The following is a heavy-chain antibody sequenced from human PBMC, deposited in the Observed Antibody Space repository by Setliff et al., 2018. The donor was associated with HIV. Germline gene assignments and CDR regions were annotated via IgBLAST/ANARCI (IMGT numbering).Heavy chain of an antibody. Sequence: GGSLRLSCAASGFTVSGYYMAWVRQAPGKGLEWVAVIWYDGSKIYYADSVKGRFTISRDNSKNTLYLQMNSLRSEDTAVYYCARGRASGSTNSGWGQGTLVTVSS. V-gene: IGHV3-33*08. J-gene: IGHJ4*02. D-gene: IGHD7-27*01. CDR3: ARGRASGSTNSG. CDR2: IWYDGSKI. CDR1: GFTVSGYY.